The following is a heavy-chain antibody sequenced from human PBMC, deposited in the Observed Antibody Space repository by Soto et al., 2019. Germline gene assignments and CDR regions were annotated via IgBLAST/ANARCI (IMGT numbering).Heavy chain of an antibody. CDR2: INPNSGGT. CDR1: GYTFTGYY. CDR3: AREGGYGGNSGGSYGMDV. D-gene: IGHD4-17*01. Sequence: RASVKVSCKASGYTFTGYYMHWVRQAPGQGLEWMGWINPNSGGTNYAQKFQGRVTMTRDTSSSTAYMELSRLRSDDTAVYYCAREGGYGGNSGGSYGMDVWGQGTTVTVSS. V-gene: IGHV1-2*02. J-gene: IGHJ6*02.